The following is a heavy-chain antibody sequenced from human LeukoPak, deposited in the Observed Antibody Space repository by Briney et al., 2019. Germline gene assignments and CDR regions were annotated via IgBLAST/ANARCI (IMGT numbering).Heavy chain of an antibody. CDR2: ISYDGSNK. D-gene: IGHD2-2*01. CDR1: GFTFSSYG. CDR3: ARARVVPAAYYYYYMDV. J-gene: IGHJ6*03. Sequence: PGGSLRLSCAASGFTFSSYGMHWVRQAPGKGLEWVAVISYDGSNKYYADSVKGRFTISRDNSKNTLYLQMNSLRAEDTAVYYCARARVVPAAYYYYYMDVWGKGTTVTVSS. V-gene: IGHV3-30*03.